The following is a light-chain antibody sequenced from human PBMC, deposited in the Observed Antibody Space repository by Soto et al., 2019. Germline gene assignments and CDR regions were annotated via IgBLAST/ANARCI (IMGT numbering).Light chain of an antibody. Sequence: DIVLTQAPLFLSVTPGQPASISCRSTQSLLHSDGKTYFYWFLQKAGQPPQLLIYEVSNRFSGVSDRLSGSGSGTDFTLKISRVEADDVGIYYCTQSIKLPYTFGQGTKVDIK. CDR2: EVS. V-gene: IGKV2D-29*01. J-gene: IGKJ2*01. CDR1: QSLLHSDGKTY. CDR3: TQSIKLPYT.